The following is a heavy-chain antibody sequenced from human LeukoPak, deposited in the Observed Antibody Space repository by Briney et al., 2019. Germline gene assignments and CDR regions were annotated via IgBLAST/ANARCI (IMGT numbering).Heavy chain of an antibody. Sequence: SETLSLTCTVSGGSISSYYWSWIRQPPGKGLEWIGYIYYSGSTNYNPSHKSRVTISVDTSKNQFSLKLSSVTAADTAVYYCARNPLGYCSGGSCYGVVAFDIWGQGTMVTVSS. CDR2: IYYSGST. CDR1: GGSISSYY. J-gene: IGHJ3*02. CDR3: ARNPLGYCSGGSCYGVVAFDI. V-gene: IGHV4-59*01. D-gene: IGHD2-15*01.